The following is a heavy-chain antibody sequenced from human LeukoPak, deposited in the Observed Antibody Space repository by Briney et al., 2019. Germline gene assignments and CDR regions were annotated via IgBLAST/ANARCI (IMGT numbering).Heavy chain of an antibody. CDR1: GGSISSSSYY. CDR3: ARGGDYYESSGYYYFDY. V-gene: IGHV4-39*07. D-gene: IGHD3-22*01. CDR2: IYYSGST. J-gene: IGHJ4*02. Sequence: PSETPSLTCTVSGGSISSSSYYWGWIRQPPGKGLEWIGSIYYSGSTYYNPSLKSRVTISVDTSKNQFSLKLSSVTAADTAVYYCARGGDYYESSGYYYFDYWGQGTLVTVSS.